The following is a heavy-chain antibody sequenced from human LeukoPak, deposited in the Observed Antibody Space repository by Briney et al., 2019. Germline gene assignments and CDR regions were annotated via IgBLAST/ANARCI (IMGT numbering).Heavy chain of an antibody. CDR2: IYYSGST. D-gene: IGHD2-15*01. V-gene: IGHV4-31*03. CDR3: ARVGLYCSGGSCYSFDY. CDR1: GDSITSGGYY. J-gene: IGHJ4*02. Sequence: SETLSLTCTVSGDSITSGGYYWSWIRQHPGKGLEWIGYIYYSGSTYYNPSLKSRVTISVDTSKNQFSLKLSSVTAADTAVYYCARVGLYCSGGSCYSFDYWGQGTLVTVSS.